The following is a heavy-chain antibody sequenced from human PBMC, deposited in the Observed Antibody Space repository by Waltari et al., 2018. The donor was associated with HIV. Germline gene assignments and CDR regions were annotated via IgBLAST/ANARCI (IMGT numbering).Heavy chain of an antibody. V-gene: IGHV4-59*01. Sequence: QVQLQESGPGLVKPSETLSLTCTVSGGSISSSYWSWIRQPPGKGLEWIGYIYYSGSTNYNPSLKSRVTISVDTSKNQFSLKLSSVTAADTAVYYCARDYPTPYYYDSSGYYPRAFDIWGQGTMVTVSS. J-gene: IGHJ3*02. CDR3: ARDYPTPYYYDSSGYYPRAFDI. CDR2: IYYSGST. D-gene: IGHD3-22*01. CDR1: GGSISSSY.